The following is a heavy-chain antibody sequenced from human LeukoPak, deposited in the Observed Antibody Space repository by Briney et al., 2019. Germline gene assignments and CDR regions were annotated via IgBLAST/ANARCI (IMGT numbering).Heavy chain of an antibody. Sequence: ASVKVSCKASGGTFSSYAISWVRQAPGQGLEWMGGIIPIFGTANYAQKSQGRVTITADESTSTAYMELSSLRSEDTAVYYCARAGPTMTRQYYYYMDVWGKGTTVTISS. CDR1: GGTFSSYA. V-gene: IGHV1-69*13. J-gene: IGHJ6*03. D-gene: IGHD3-22*01. CDR3: ARAGPTMTRQYYYYMDV. CDR2: IIPIFGTA.